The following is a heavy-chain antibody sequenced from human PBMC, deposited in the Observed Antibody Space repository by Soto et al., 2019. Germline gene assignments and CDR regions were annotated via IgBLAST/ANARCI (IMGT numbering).Heavy chain of an antibody. CDR1: GFTFDDYT. J-gene: IGHJ4*02. CDR2: ISWDGGST. D-gene: IGHD5-18*01. V-gene: IGHV3-43*01. CDR3: AKDLGRHSYGYVDY. Sequence: GGSLRLSCAASGFTFDDYTMHWVRQAPGKGLEWVSLISWDGGSTYYADSVKGRFTISRDNSKNSLYLQMNSLRTEDTALYYCAKDLGRHSYGYVDYWGQGTLVTVSS.